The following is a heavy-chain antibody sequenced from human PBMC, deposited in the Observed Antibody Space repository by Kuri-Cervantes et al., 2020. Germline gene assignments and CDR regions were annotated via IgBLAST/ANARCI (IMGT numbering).Heavy chain of an antibody. Sequence: GESLKISCAASGFTFSSYWMSWVRRAPGKGLEWVANIKQDGSEKYYVDSVKGRFTISRDNAKNSLYLQMNSLRAEDTAVYYCARVFPPHVLYFDYWGQGTLVTVSS. CDR3: ARVFPPHVLYFDY. J-gene: IGHJ4*02. CDR1: GFTFSSYW. V-gene: IGHV3-7*01. D-gene: IGHD2-8*01. CDR2: IKQDGSEK.